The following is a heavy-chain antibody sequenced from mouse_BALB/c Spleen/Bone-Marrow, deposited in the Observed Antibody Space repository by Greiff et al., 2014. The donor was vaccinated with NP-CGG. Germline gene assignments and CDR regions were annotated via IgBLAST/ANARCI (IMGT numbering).Heavy chain of an antibody. CDR3: TRQGSDGYDSREDWYFDV. CDR1: GFTFSSYG. D-gene: IGHD1-1*01. CDR2: ISSGGTYT. Sequence: EVHLVESGGDLVKPGGSLKLSCAASGFTFSSYGMSWVRQTPDKGLEWVATISSGGTYTFYPDSVKGRFTISRDNAKNTLYLQMSSLKSEDTAMYYCTRQGSDGYDSREDWYFDVRGAGTTVTVSS. J-gene: IGHJ1*01. V-gene: IGHV5-6*01.